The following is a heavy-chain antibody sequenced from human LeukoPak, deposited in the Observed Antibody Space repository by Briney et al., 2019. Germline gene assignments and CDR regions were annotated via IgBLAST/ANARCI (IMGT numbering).Heavy chain of an antibody. D-gene: IGHD6-19*01. CDR3: ARGLSSIRYSSEGLDY. CDR2: MNPNSGNT. V-gene: IGHV1-8*02. J-gene: IGHJ4*02. CDR1: GYTFTGYY. Sequence: ASVKVSCKASGYTFTGYYMHWVRQAPGQGLEWMGWMNPNSGNTGYAQKFRGRVTMTRNTSISTAYMELSSLRSEDTAVYYCARGLSSIRYSSEGLDYWGQGTLVTVSS.